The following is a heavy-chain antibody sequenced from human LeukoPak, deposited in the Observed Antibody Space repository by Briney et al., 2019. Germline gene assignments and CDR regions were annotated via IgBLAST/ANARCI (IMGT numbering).Heavy chain of an antibody. CDR2: ISGSGGST. CDR3: AKTREYYYYYYMDV. Sequence: HAGGSLRLSCAASGFTFSSYAVSWVRQAPGKGLEWVSAISGSGGSTYYADSVKGRFTISRDNSKNTLYLQMNSLRAEDTAVYYCAKTREYYYYYYMDVWGKGTTVTVSS. D-gene: IGHD2-2*01. J-gene: IGHJ6*03. V-gene: IGHV3-23*01. CDR1: GFTFSSYA.